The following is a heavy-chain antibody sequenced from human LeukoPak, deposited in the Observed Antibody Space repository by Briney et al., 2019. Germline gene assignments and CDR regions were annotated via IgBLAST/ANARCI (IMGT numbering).Heavy chain of an antibody. D-gene: IGHD6-19*01. CDR1: GFTFDDYS. CDR3: AKDMGYSSTGAFDI. J-gene: IGHJ3*02. CDR2: ISWNSGRT. V-gene: IGHV3-9*03. Sequence: GRSLRLSCTASGFTFDDYSMHWVRQVPGKGLEWVSGISWNSGRTDSADSVKGRFTISRDNAKNSLYLQMNSVRAEDMAWYYCAKDMGYSSTGAFDIWGQGTMVSVSS.